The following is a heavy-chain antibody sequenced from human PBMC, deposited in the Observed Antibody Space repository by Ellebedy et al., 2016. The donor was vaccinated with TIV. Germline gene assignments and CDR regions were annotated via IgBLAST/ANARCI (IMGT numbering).Heavy chain of an antibody. CDR3: NAIGDGVIAYYYDSSGYDLLDR. CDR2: IKSKTDGGTS. D-gene: IGHD3-22*01. Sequence: GESLKISCVGSDFSLTNAWMNWVRQTPEKGLEWVGRIKSKTDGGTSDYAAAVEGRFTISRDDSKNTVYLQMNSLKTEDTAVYFCNAIGDGVIAYYYDSSGYDLLDRWGQGTLVTVST. V-gene: IGHV3-15*07. CDR1: DFSLTNAW. J-gene: IGHJ5*02.